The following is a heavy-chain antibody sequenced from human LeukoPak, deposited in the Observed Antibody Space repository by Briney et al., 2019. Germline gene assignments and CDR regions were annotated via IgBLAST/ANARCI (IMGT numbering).Heavy chain of an antibody. V-gene: IGHV3-48*03. D-gene: IGHD2-15*01. Sequence: QPGGSLRLSCAASGFTFSSYEMNWVRQAPGKGLEWVSYISSSGSTIYYADSVKGRFTISRDNAKNSLYLQMNSLRAEDTAVYYCARAHPYCSGGSCYNHNRYYYYYYMDVWGKGTTVTVSS. CDR1: GFTFSSYE. J-gene: IGHJ6*03. CDR3: ARAHPYCSGGSCYNHNRYYYYYYMDV. CDR2: ISSSGSTI.